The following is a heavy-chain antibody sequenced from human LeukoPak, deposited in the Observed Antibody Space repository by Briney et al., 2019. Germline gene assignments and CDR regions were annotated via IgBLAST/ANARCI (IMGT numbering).Heavy chain of an antibody. CDR2: ICGSGGST. J-gene: IGHJ4*02. CDR1: GLTFSSYA. CDR3: AKEDPRDYADYVVPDYFDY. Sequence: GGSLRLSCAASGLTFSSYAMSWVRQAPGKGLEWVSAICGSGGSTYYADSVNGRFTISRDNSKNTLYLQMNSLRAEDTAVYYCAKEDPRDYADYVVPDYFDYWGQGTLVTVSS. V-gene: IGHV3-23*01. D-gene: IGHD4-17*01.